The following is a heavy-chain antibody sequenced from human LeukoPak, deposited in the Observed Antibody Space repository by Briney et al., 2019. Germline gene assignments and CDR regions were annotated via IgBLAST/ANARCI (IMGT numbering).Heavy chain of an antibody. D-gene: IGHD1-1*01. J-gene: IGHJ5*02. CDR1: GDSFSDYY. V-gene: IGHV4-59*01. CDR2: IYFRGST. CDR3: ARAMRWTSGPVELGWFDR. Sequence: SETLSPTCSFSGDSFSDYYWTWIRRPPGGRLEWIGHIYFRGSTKYNPSLKNRVTISVDTSKNQVYLTLTSVTAADTAVYYCARAMRWTSGPVELGWFDRWGQGTLVTVSS.